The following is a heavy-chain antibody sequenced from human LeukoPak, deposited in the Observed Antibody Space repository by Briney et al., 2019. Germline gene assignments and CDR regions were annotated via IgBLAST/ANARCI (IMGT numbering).Heavy chain of an antibody. D-gene: IGHD3-3*01. Sequence: ASVKVSCKASGYTFTSYGISWVRQAPGQGLEWMGWISAYNGNTNYAQKLQGRVTMTTDTSTSTAYMELRSLRSDDTAVYYCARDRGRYSYDFWSDPWGQGTLVTVSS. V-gene: IGHV1-18*01. CDR2: ISAYNGNT. CDR3: ARDRGRYSYDFWSDP. J-gene: IGHJ5*02. CDR1: GYTFTSYG.